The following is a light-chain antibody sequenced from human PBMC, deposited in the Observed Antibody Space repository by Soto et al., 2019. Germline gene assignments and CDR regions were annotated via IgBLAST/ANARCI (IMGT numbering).Light chain of an antibody. J-gene: IGLJ2*01. Sequence: QSALTQPPSASGSPGQSVTISCIGTSSDDGGYNYVSWYQQLPGKAPTLMIYEVSKRPSGVPDRFSGSKSGNTASLTVSGLHAEDEAEYYCSSYAGTLGVFGGGTKLTVL. CDR2: EVS. CDR1: SSDDGGYNY. CDR3: SSYAGTLGV. V-gene: IGLV2-8*01.